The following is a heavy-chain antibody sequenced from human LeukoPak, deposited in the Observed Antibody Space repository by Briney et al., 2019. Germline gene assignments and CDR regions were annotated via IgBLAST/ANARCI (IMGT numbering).Heavy chain of an antibody. D-gene: IGHD2-2*01. V-gene: IGHV3-30*04. CDR3: ARGGVPAAMLDY. CDR2: ISYDGSNK. CDR1: GFTFSSYA. Sequence: TGGSLRLSCAASGFTFSSYAMHWVRQAPGKGLEWVALISYDGSNKYYADSVKGRFTISRDNSKNTLYLQMNSLRAEDTAVYYCARGGVPAAMLDYWGQGTLVTVSS. J-gene: IGHJ4*02.